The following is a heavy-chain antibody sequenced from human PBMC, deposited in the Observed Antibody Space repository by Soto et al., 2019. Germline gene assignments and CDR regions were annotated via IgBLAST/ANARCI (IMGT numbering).Heavy chain of an antibody. V-gene: IGHV3-33*01. CDR2: IWYDGSNK. CDR3: ARDGGRGYSYGSRGGKFDY. J-gene: IGHJ4*02. D-gene: IGHD5-18*01. Sequence: QVQLVESGGGVVQPGRSLRLSCAASGFTFSSYGMHWVRQAPGKGLEWVAVIWYDGSNKYYADSVKGRFTISRDNSKNTLYLQMNSLRAEDTAVYYCARDGGRGYSYGSRGGKFDYWGQGTLVTVSS. CDR1: GFTFSSYG.